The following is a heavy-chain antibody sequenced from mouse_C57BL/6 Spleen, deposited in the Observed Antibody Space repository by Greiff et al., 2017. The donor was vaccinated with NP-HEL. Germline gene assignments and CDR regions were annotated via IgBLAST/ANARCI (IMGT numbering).Heavy chain of an antibody. Sequence: VQLVESGPGLVQPSESLSITCTVSGFSLTSYGVHWVRQSPGKGLEWLGVIWSGGSTDYNAAFISRLSISKDNSKSQVFFKMNSLQADDTAIYYCARGATTVVAYYFDYWGQGTTLTVSS. V-gene: IGHV2-2*01. D-gene: IGHD1-1*01. J-gene: IGHJ2*01. CDR1: GFSLTSYG. CDR2: IWSGGST. CDR3: ARGATTVVAYYFDY.